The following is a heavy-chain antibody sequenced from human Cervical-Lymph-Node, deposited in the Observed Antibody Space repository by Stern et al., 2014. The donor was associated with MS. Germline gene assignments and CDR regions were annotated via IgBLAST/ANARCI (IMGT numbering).Heavy chain of an antibody. CDR2: IDGYSGNT. CDR3: ARDKREGDY. J-gene: IGHJ4*02. V-gene: IGHV1-18*01. D-gene: IGHD1-26*01. CDR1: GYTFGSYG. Sequence: VQLVESGAEVKKPGASVKVSCTASGYTFGSYGFHWVRQAPGQGLQWMGWIDGYSGNTNNAQMFQGRVTLTTDTSTNTAYMELRSLKPDDTAMYYCARDKREGDYWGQGTLVTVSS.